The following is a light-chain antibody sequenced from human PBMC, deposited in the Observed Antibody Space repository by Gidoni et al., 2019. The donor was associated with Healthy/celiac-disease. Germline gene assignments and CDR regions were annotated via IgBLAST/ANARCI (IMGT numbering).Light chain of an antibody. J-gene: IGKJ2*01. Sequence: EIVFTPSPGPLSLSPGERATLSCRASQSVSSSYLAWYQQKPGQAPRLLIYGASSRATGIPDRCSGSGSGTDFTLTSSRLEPEDFAVYYWQQYGSSPYTFGQGTKLEIK. CDR1: QSVSSSY. CDR2: GAS. V-gene: IGKV3-20*01. CDR3: QQYGSSPYT.